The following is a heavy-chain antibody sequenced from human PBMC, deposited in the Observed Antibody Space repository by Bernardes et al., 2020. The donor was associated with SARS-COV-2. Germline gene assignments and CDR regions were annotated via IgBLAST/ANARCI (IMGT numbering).Heavy chain of an antibody. CDR1: GFTFSDLY. D-gene: IGHD7-27*01. Sequence: SLSLSCAASGFTFSDLYMDWVRQAPGKGLEWVGRINNKGKSYTTEYAASVKGRFTISRDDSKNSLYLQMSSLISEDTAVYYCANLLGRTSMRDYWGQGTLVTVSS. J-gene: IGHJ4*02. CDR2: INNKGKSYTT. V-gene: IGHV3-72*01. CDR3: ANLLGRTSMRDY.